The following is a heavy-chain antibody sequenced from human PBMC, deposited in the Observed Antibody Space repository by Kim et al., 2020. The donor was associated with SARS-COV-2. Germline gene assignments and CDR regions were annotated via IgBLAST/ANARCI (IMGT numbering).Heavy chain of an antibody. V-gene: IGHV4-31*03. CDR2: IYYSGST. Sequence: SETLSLTCTVSGGSISSGGYYWSWIRQHPGKGLEWIGYIYYSGSTYYNPSLKSRVTISVDTSKNQFSLKLSSVTAADTAVYYCAREGPYYYGMDVWGQGTTVTVSS. CDR1: GGSISSGGYY. CDR3: AREGPYYYGMDV. J-gene: IGHJ6*02.